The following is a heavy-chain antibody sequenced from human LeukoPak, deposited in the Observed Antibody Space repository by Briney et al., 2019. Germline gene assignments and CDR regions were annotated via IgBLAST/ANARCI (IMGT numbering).Heavy chain of an antibody. CDR1: GFTFNNAW. J-gene: IGHJ4*02. Sequence: GGSLRLSCAASGFTFNNAWMNWVRQAPGKGLEWVGRIKSKTDGETTDCAAPVNGRFTISRDDSKNTLYLQMNSLKTEDTAVYYCTRDRRDSSGWFGGFDYWGQETPVTVSS. CDR3: TRDRRDSSGWFGGFDY. D-gene: IGHD6-19*01. CDR2: IKSKTDGETT. V-gene: IGHV3-15*07.